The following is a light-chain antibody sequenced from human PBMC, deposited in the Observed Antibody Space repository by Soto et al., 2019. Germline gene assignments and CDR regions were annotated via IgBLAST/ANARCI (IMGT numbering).Light chain of an antibody. CDR2: DNN. J-gene: IGLJ1*01. CDR3: AAGDDSLNGHV. V-gene: IGLV1-44*01. Sequence: QSVLTQPPSASGTPGQRVTISCSGRSSNIGSKTVNWYRQLPGTAPKLLIYDNNQRPSGVPDRFSGAKSGTSASLAISGLQSEDEADYYCAAGDDSLNGHVFGTGTKLTVL. CDR1: SSNIGSKT.